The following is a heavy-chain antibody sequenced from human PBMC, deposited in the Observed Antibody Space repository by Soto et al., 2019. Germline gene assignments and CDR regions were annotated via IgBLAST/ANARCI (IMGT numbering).Heavy chain of an antibody. D-gene: IGHD6-19*01. CDR3: AKESEWLVPYYDY. Sequence: ASVKVSCKASGGSFSSYAISWVRQAPGQGLEWMGWISAYNGNTNYAQKLQGRVTMTTDTSTSTAYMELRSLRSDDTAVYYCAKESEWLVPYYDYWGQGTLVTVSS. J-gene: IGHJ4*02. CDR1: GGSFSSYA. CDR2: ISAYNGNT. V-gene: IGHV1-18*01.